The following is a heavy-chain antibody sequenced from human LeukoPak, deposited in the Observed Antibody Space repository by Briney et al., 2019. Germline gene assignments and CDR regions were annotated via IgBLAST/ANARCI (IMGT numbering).Heavy chain of an antibody. CDR3: ARGFGRRPVSHFDY. CDR2: INHSGST. J-gene: IGHJ4*02. CDR1: GGSFSGYY. Sequence: SETLSLTCAVYGGSFSGYYWSWIRQPPGKGLEWAGEINHSGSTNYNPSLKSRATISVDTSKNQFSLKLSSVTAADTAVYYCARGFGRRPVSHFDYWGQGTLVTVSS. D-gene: IGHD3-16*01. V-gene: IGHV4-34*01.